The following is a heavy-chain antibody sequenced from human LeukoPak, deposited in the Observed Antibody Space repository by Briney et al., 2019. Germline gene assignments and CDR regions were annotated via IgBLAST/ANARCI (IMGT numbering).Heavy chain of an antibody. D-gene: IGHD3-22*01. J-gene: IGHJ4*02. V-gene: IGHV3-23*01. CDR2: ISGSGGST. Sequence: GGSLRLSCAASGFTFSSYAMSWVRQAPGKGLEWVSAISGSGGSTYYADSVKGRFTISRDNSKNTRYLQMNCLGAEDTAGYYCSKPRPPEYYYGSSCWEFDYWGQGTLVTVSS. CDR1: GFTFSSYA. CDR3: SKPRPPEYYYGSSCWEFDY.